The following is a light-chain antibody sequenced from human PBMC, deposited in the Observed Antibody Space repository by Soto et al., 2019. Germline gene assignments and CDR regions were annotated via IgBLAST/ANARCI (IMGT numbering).Light chain of an antibody. V-gene: IGLV2-14*01. CDR1: SSDVGGYNY. Sequence: QSVLTQPASVSGSPGQSITISCTGTSSDVGGYNYVSWYQQHPGKAPKLMIYDVSNRPSGVSNRFSGSKSGNTASLTIFGPQAEDEADYYCSSYTSSSTLGVFGTGTKVTVL. CDR3: SSYTSSSTLGV. CDR2: DVS. J-gene: IGLJ1*01.